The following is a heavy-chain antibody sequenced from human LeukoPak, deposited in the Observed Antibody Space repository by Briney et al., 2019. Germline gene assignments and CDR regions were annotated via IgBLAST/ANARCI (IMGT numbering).Heavy chain of an antibody. CDR2: LSGSGITT. V-gene: IGHV3-23*01. Sequence: GGSLRLSCAASGFTFSSYAMSWVRQAPGKGLEWVSSLSGSGITTYYAASVKGRFTISRDNPKSTLCLQMNSLRAEDTAVYYCAKEASFNWNDPYFDYWGQGTLVTVSS. CDR1: GFTFSSYA. D-gene: IGHD1-20*01. J-gene: IGHJ4*02. CDR3: AKEASFNWNDPYFDY.